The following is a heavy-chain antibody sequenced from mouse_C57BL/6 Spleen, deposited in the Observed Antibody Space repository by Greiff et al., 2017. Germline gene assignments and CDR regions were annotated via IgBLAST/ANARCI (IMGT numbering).Heavy chain of an antibody. J-gene: IGHJ2*01. CDR3: ARRSYYSNYPYFDY. V-gene: IGHV1-69*01. CDR1: GYTFTSYW. Sequence: QVQLQQPGAELVMPGASVKLSCKASGYTFTSYWMHWVKQRPGQGLEWIGEIDPSDSYTNYNQKFKGKSTLTVDKSSSTAYMQLSSRTSEDSAVYYCARRSYYSNYPYFDYWGQGTTLTVSS. D-gene: IGHD2-5*01. CDR2: IDPSDSYT.